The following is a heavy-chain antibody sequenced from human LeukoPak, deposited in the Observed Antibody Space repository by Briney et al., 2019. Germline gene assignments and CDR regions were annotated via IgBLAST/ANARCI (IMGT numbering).Heavy chain of an antibody. D-gene: IGHD5-12*01. Sequence: GASVKVSCKASGFTFTGYYMHWVRPAPGQGLEWMGWINPNSGGTNYAQKFQGRVTMTRDTSISTAYMELSRLRSDDTAVYYCARAGATIDYYFDYWGQGTLVTVSS. CDR1: GFTFTGYY. J-gene: IGHJ4*02. CDR3: ARAGATIDYYFDY. CDR2: INPNSGGT. V-gene: IGHV1-2*02.